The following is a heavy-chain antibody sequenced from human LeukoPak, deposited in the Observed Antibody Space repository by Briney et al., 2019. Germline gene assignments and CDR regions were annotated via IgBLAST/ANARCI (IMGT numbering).Heavy chain of an antibody. CDR3: ARQPSGWYRIFDY. CDR2: INPNSADT. D-gene: IGHD6-19*01. J-gene: IGHJ4*02. Sequence: ASVKVSCKASGYTFTGYYMHWVRQAPGQGLEWMGWINPNSADTNYAQKFQGRVTMTRDTSISTAYMELSRLRSDDTAVYYCARQPSGWYRIFDYWGQGTLVTVSS. CDR1: GYTFTGYY. V-gene: IGHV1-2*02.